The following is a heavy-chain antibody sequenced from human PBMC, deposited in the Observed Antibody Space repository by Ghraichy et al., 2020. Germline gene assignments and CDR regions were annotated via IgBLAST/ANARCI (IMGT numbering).Heavy chain of an antibody. V-gene: IGHV3-33*01. CDR1: GFTFSSYG. CDR2: IWYDGSNK. D-gene: IGHD3-3*01. CDR3: AREIRGSITIFGVVIRDWYFDL. J-gene: IGHJ2*01. Sequence: LSLTCAASGFTFSSYGMHWVRQAPGKGLEWVAVIWYDGSNKYYADSVKGRFTISRDNSKNTLYLQMNSLRAEDTAVYYCAREIRGSITIFGVVIRDWYFDLWGRGTLVTVSS.